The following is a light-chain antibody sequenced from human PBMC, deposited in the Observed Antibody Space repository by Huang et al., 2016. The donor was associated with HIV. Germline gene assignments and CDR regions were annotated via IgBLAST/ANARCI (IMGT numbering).Light chain of an antibody. V-gene: IGKV3-11*01. CDR1: QSVRSA. Sequence: EIVLTQSPATLSLSPGERATLSCRASQSVRSALAWYQQKPGQAPRLLIYDASNRATGITARFSGSGSGTDFTLTISSLEPEDFAVYYCQQRINLGTFGGGTKVEIK. CDR2: DAS. J-gene: IGKJ4*01. CDR3: QQRINLGT.